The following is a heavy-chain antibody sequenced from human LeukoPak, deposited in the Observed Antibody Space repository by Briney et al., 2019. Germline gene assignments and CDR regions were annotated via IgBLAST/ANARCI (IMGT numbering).Heavy chain of an antibody. CDR1: GFRFSGSG. V-gene: IGHV3-30*02. J-gene: IGHJ4*02. CDR2: IRYDGTNK. CDR3: AKTLGTSGYLAY. D-gene: IGHD3-22*01. Sequence: GGSLRLSCTPSGFRFSGSGTHWVRQAPDKGLEWVAFIRYDGTNKYYADSVKGRFTISRDNSKNTLHVQMTSVRAGDSAVYNCAKTLGTSGYLAYWGRGTLVTVSS.